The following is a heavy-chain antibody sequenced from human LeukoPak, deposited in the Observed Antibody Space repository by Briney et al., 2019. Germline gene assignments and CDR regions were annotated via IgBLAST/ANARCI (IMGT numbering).Heavy chain of an antibody. V-gene: IGHV3-23*01. J-gene: IGHJ4*02. CDR2: ITGSGGTK. CDR1: GFTFSNYA. Sequence: GGSLRLSCAASGFTFSNYAMSWVRQAPGKGLEWVSAITGSGGTKWYADSVKGHFTISRDNSKNTLYLQTNSLGVDDTAVYYCAKWGDSDSSTGYYDSDCWGQGTLVTVSS. D-gene: IGHD3-9*01. CDR3: AKWGDSDSSTGYYDSDC.